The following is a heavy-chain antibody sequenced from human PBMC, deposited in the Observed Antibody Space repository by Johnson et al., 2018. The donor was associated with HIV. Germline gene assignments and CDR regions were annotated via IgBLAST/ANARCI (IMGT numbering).Heavy chain of an antibody. CDR3: TRGVNSEGGSI. Sequence: VQLVESGGGVVRPGGSLRLSCAASGFTFSQAWMSWVRQAPGKGLEWVARIKRETDLGARDYAASVKGRFSISRDDSKNTLYLQMSNLKTDDTAVYYCTRGVNSEGGSIWGQGTMVTVSS. V-gene: IGHV3-15*01. CDR2: IKRETDLGAR. J-gene: IGHJ3*02. CDR1: GFTFSQAW. D-gene: IGHD3-16*01.